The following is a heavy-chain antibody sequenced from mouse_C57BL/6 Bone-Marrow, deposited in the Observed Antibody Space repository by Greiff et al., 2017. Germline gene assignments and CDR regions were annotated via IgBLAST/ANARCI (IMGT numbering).Heavy chain of an antibody. Sequence: QVQLQQPGAELVKPGASVKLSCKASGYTFTSYWMQWVKQRPGQGLEWIGEIDPSDRYTNYNQKFKGKATLTVDTSSSTAYMQLSSLTSEDSAVYYCARRYFYYCGYFDYWGQGTTLTVSS. V-gene: IGHV1-50*01. CDR2: IDPSDRYT. J-gene: IGHJ2*01. CDR1: GYTFTSYW. CDR3: ARRYFYYCGYFDY. D-gene: IGHD1-1*01.